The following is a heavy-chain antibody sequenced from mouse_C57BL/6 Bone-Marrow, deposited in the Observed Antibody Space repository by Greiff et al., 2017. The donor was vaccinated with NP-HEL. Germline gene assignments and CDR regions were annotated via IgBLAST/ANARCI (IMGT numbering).Heavy chain of an antibody. D-gene: IGHD1-1*01. CDR1: GYTFTSYW. V-gene: IGHV1-55*01. Sequence: QVQLQQPGAELVKPGASVKMSCKASGYTFTSYWITWVKQRPGQGLEWIGDIYPGSGSTNYNEKFKSKATLTVDTSSSTAYMQLSSLTSEDSAVYYCARCQSRYDYGSSWFAYWGQGTLVTVSA. CDR2: IYPGSGST. J-gene: IGHJ3*01. CDR3: ARCQSRYDYGSSWFAY.